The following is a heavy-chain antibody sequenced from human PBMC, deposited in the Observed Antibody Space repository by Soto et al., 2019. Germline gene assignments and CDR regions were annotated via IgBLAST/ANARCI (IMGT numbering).Heavy chain of an antibody. CDR1: GGNIISGGYY. D-gene: IGHD3-10*01. CDR3: ARDAYYYGSGIDY. V-gene: IGHV4-31*03. Sequence: SETLSLTSTVSGGNIISGGYYWSWIRQHPGKGLEWIGYIYYSGSTYYNPSLKSRVTISVDTSKNQFSLKLSSVTAADTAVYYCARDAYYYGSGIDYWGQGTLVTVSS. J-gene: IGHJ4*02. CDR2: IYYSGST.